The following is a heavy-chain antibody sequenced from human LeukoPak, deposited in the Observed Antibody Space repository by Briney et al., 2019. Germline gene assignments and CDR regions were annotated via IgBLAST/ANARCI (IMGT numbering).Heavy chain of an antibody. V-gene: IGHV3-21*06. J-gene: IGHJ4*02. D-gene: IGHD1-14*01. CDR1: GLTFSTSG. Sequence: MPGGSLRLSCTTSGLTFSTSGCNWVRQAPGKGLEWVASIGPTGFDRYHADSIKGRFTISRDNANNFLYLQMDSLRDEDTAVYYCATETIGRHYDYWGQGTLLTVSS. CDR3: ATETIGRHYDY. CDR2: IGPTGFDR.